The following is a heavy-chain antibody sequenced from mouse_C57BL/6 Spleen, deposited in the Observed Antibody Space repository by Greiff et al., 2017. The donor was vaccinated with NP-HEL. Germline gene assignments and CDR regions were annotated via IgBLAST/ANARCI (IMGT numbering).Heavy chain of an antibody. D-gene: IGHD2-5*01. CDR1: GYSITSGYD. V-gene: IGHV3-1*01. Sequence: EVQLQESGPGMVKPSQSLSLTCTVTGYSITSGYDWHWIRHFPGNKLEWMGYISYSGSTNYNPSLKSRISITHDTSKNHFFLKLNSVTTEDTATYYCARRSYSNYFAYWGQGTLVTVSA. J-gene: IGHJ3*01. CDR2: ISYSGST. CDR3: ARRSYSNYFAY.